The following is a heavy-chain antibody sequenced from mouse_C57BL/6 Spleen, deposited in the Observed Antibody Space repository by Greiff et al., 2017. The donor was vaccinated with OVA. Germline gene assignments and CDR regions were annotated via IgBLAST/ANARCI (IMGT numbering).Heavy chain of an antibody. CDR3: ARGEDDYEHFDY. Sequence: QVHVKQPGTELVKPGASVKLSCKASGYTFTSYWMHWVKQRPGQGLEWIGNINPSNGGTNYNEKFKSKATLTVDKSSSTAYMQLSSLTSEDSAVYYCARGEDDYEHFDYWGQGTTLTVSS. CDR1: GYTFTSYW. J-gene: IGHJ2*01. D-gene: IGHD2-4*01. CDR2: INPSNGGT. V-gene: IGHV1-53*01.